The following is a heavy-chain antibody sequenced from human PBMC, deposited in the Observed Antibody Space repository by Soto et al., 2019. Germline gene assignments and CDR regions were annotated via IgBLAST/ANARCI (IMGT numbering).Heavy chain of an antibody. V-gene: IGHV1-24*01. CDR1: GYTLTELS. CDR2: FDPEDGEK. CDR3: ATALYCSSTGCPAD. D-gene: IGHD2-2*01. Sequence: GASVKVSCKVSGYTLTELSMHWVRQAPGKGVEWKGGFDPEDGEKNYAQKFQGRVTMTEDTSTDAAYMELSSLRSEDTAVYYCATALYCSSTGCPADWGQGTLVTVSS. J-gene: IGHJ4*02.